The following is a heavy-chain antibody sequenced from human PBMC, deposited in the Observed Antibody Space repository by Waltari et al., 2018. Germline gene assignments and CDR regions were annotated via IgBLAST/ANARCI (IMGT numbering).Heavy chain of an antibody. CDR2: IGRGSTYI. CDR3: VRLYSTTSRGGLDV. D-gene: IGHD2-2*01. Sequence: ELQLEESGGGLVRPGGSLRLSCAASGFTFKNYHMNWVRQAPGKGLEGVASIGRGSTYIFDADSVKGRFTISRDDARNSLFLQLSRLRAEDTAVYFCVRLYSTTSRGGLDVWGPGTTVTVSS. V-gene: IGHV3-21*01. J-gene: IGHJ6*02. CDR1: GFTFKNYH.